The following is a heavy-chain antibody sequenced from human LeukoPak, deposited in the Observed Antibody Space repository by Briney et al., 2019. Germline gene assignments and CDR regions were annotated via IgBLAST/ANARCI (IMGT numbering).Heavy chain of an antibody. J-gene: IGHJ3*02. V-gene: IGHV3-9*01. Sequence: GGSLRLSCAASGFTVGNNYMNWVRQAPGKGLEWVSGISWNSGSIGYADSVKGRFTISRDNAKNSLYLQMNSLRAEDTALYYCAKALRRLDDAFDIWGQGTMVTVSS. CDR1: GFTVGNNY. CDR3: AKALRRLDDAFDI. CDR2: ISWNSGSI.